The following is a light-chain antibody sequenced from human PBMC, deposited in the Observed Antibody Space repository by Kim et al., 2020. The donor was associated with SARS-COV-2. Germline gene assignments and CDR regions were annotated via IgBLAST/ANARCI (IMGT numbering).Light chain of an antibody. CDR2: RDS. CDR1: NIGSKS. CDR3: QVWDASTDVV. J-gene: IGLJ2*01. Sequence: SYELTQPLSVSVALGQTARITCGGNNIGSKSVHWYQQKPGQAPVLVIYRDSKRTSGIPERFSGSNSGNTATLTISRAQAGDETNYYCQVWDASTDVVFGG. V-gene: IGLV3-9*01.